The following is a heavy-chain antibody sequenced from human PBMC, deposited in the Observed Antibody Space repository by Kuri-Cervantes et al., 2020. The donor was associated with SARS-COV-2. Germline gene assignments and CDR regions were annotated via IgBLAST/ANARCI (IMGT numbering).Heavy chain of an antibody. CDR3: AAFDI. Sequence: GESLKISCAASGFTFSSYWMHWVRQAPGKGLVWVSRINSDGSSTSYADSVKGRFTISRDNSKNTLYLQMNSLRAEDTAVYYCAAFDIWGQGTMVTVSS. CDR2: INSDGSST. CDR1: GFTFSSYW. V-gene: IGHV3-74*01. J-gene: IGHJ3*02.